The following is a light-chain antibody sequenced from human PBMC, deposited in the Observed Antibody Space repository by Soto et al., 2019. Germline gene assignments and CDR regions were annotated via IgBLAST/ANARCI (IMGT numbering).Light chain of an antibody. CDR1: SSNIGSTYD. CDR2: GNT. Sequence: QSVLKQPPSVSGAPGQRVTISCTGSSSNIGSTYDVQWYQQLPGTAPKLLIHGNTDRPSGVPDRFSGSKSGTSASLAITGLQADDEADYYCQSYDDSLSVHYVFGNGTKVTVL. CDR3: QSYDDSLSVHYV. J-gene: IGLJ1*01. V-gene: IGLV1-40*01.